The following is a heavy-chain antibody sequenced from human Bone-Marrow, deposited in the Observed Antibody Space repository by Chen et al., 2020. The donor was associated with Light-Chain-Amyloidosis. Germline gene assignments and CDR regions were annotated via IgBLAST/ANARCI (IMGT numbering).Heavy chain of an antibody. CDR2: IYWDDDE. J-gene: IGHJ4*02. D-gene: IGHD5-18*01. V-gene: IGHV2-5*02. Sequence: QITLKESGPTVVRPTQTLTLTCNFSGFSLTTSGVGVGWIRQPPGKAPEWLALIYWDDDERYRSSLKSGLTISKDTPKNQVVLTMTNMDPVDTATYYCASYLTRGYGAYFDHWGPGSLVTVSS. CDR1: GFSLTTSGVG. CDR3: ASYLTRGYGAYFDH.